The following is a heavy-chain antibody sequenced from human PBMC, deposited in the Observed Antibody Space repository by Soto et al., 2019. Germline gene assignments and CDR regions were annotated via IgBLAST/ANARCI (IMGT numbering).Heavy chain of an antibody. V-gene: IGHV4-59*08. CDR1: GGSISSYY. CDR2: IYYSGST. CDR3: ASFTLYNRHDDYYMHV. Sequence: PSETLSLTCTVSGGSISSYYWSWIRQPPGKGLEWIGYIYYSGSTNYNPSLKSRVTISVDTSKNQFSLKLSSVTAADTAVYYCASFTLYNRHDDYYMHVPGKATTVSVSS. J-gene: IGHJ6*03. D-gene: IGHD1-1*01.